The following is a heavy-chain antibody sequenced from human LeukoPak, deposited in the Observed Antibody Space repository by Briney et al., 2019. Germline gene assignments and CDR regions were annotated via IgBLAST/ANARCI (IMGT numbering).Heavy chain of an antibody. V-gene: IGHV3-74*01. CDR2: INGAGSST. CDR3: ARDYMYQADL. Sequence: GGSLRLSCEASGFTFSNYWMHWVRQGPGKGLVWVSRINGAGSSTSYADSVKGRFTISRDNAKNTLFLQMNSLRADDTAVYYCARDYMYQADLRGQGTLVTVSS. D-gene: IGHD2-2*01. CDR1: GFTFSNYW. J-gene: IGHJ5*02.